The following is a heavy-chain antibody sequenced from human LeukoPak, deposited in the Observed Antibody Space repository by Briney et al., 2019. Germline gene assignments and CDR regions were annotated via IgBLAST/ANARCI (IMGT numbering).Heavy chain of an antibody. D-gene: IGHD4-17*01. V-gene: IGHV3-21*01. J-gene: IGHJ2*01. CDR3: ARDRSPFYGDYMYWYFDL. CDR1: GFTFSSYS. CDR2: ISSSSYI. Sequence: PGGSLRLSRAASGFTFSSYSMNWVRQAPGKGLEWVSSISSSSYIYYADSVKGRFTISRDNAKNSLYLQMNSLRAEDTAVYYCARDRSPFYGDYMYWYFDLWGRGTLVTVPS.